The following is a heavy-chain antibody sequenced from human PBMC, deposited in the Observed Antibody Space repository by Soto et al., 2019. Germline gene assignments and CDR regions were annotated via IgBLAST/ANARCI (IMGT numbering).Heavy chain of an antibody. CDR3: ARDAPRQYCSSTSCYTDNYYYGMDV. CDR1: GYTFTSYY. Sequence: ASVKVSCKASGYTFTSYYMHWVRQAPGQGPEWMGIINPSGGSTSYAQKFQGRVTMTRDTSTSTVYMELSSLRSEDTAVYYCARDAPRQYCSSTSCYTDNYYYGMDVWGQGTTVTVSS. J-gene: IGHJ6*02. CDR2: INPSGGST. D-gene: IGHD2-2*02. V-gene: IGHV1-46*01.